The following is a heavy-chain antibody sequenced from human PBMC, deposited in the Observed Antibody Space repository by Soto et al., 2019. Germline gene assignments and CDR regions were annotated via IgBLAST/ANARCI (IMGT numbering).Heavy chain of an antibody. CDR2: INPSGGYP. V-gene: IGHV1-46*01. CDR3: ARARNYFDY. CDR1: GYTFTSYY. Sequence: QVQLVQSGAEVKKPGASVKVSCKASGYTFTSYYMHWVRQAPGQGLEWMGIINPSGGYPSYAQKFQGRVPMTSDTSTRTVYMELSSLRAEDPAVYYCARARNYFDYWGQGTLVTVCS. J-gene: IGHJ4*02.